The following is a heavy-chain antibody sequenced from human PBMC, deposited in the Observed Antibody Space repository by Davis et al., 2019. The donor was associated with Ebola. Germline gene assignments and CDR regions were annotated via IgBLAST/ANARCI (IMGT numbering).Heavy chain of an antibody. CDR2: ISYDGSNK. Sequence: PGGSLRLSCAASGFTFSSYAMHWVRQAPGKGLEWVAFISYDGSNKYYADSVTGRFTISRENAKTSLYLQMNSLRAEDTAVYYCARAGAARPLDYWGQGTLVTVSS. D-gene: IGHD6-6*01. CDR1: GFTFSSYA. J-gene: IGHJ4*02. CDR3: ARAGAARPLDY. V-gene: IGHV3-30-3*01.